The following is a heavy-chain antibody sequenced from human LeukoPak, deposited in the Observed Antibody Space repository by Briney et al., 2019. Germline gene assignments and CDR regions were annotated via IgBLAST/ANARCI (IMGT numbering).Heavy chain of an antibody. Sequence: GGSLRLSCAASGFTFSGYSLNWVRQAPGKGLEWVSSLSSSGSYIYYADSVKGRFTISRDNTKNSLYLQMNSLRAEDTAVYYCARVLPPYYYGMDVWGQGTTVTVSS. J-gene: IGHJ6*02. V-gene: IGHV3-21*01. CDR3: ARVLPPYYYGMDV. CDR2: LSSSGSYI. CDR1: GFTFSGYS.